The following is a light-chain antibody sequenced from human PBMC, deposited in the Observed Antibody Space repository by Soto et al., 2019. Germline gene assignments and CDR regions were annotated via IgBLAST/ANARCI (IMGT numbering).Light chain of an antibody. Sequence: DFQMTQSPSSLSASVGDRVTIICRAGQSIANYLNWYQQKPGKAPSLLIYSASTLKSGVPSRFSGSGSGTDFTLTISSLQPDDFATYFCKQTYSAPPTCDGGTKVEIK. J-gene: IGKJ4*01. CDR1: QSIANY. CDR2: SAS. V-gene: IGKV1-39*01. CDR3: KQTYSAPPT.